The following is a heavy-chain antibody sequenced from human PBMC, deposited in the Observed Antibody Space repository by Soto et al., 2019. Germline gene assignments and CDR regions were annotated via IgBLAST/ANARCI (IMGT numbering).Heavy chain of an antibody. CDR3: ARDVFFYPAGSRSAAYCGMDV. Sequence: GASVKVSCKASGYTSTSYGISWVRQAPGQGLEWMGWISAYNGNTNYAQKLQGRVTMTTDTSTSTAYMELRSLRSDDTAVYYCARDVFFYPAGSRSAAYCGMDVWGQGTTVTVSS. D-gene: IGHD3-3*01. V-gene: IGHV1-18*01. CDR1: GYTSTSYG. J-gene: IGHJ6*02. CDR2: ISAYNGNT.